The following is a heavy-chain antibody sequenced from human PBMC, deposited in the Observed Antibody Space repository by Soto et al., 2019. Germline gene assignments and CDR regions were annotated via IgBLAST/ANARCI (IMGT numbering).Heavy chain of an antibody. Sequence: VQLLESGGGLVQPGGSLRLSCAASGFTFRDYAMNWVRQAPGKGLVWVSDISGSGDSARYADSVRGRFTISRDNSRNTVYLQMTSLRVDDTAVYYCGKERRGSGWSVCNYWGQGTLVTVSS. D-gene: IGHD6-19*01. V-gene: IGHV3-23*01. CDR3: GKERRGSGWSVCNY. CDR2: ISGSGDSA. CDR1: GFTFRDYA. J-gene: IGHJ4*02.